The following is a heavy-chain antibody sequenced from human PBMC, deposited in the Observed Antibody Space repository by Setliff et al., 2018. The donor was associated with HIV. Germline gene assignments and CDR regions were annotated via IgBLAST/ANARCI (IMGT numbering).Heavy chain of an antibody. CDR3: AREKYGDKFDY. D-gene: IGHD2-8*01. CDR1: GYNFTSHD. J-gene: IGHJ4*02. V-gene: IGHV1-18*01. Sequence: ASVKVSCKASGYNFTSHDINWVRQAPGQGLEYLGWIGTYSGNTDYAQSVQGRVTMNRGTSTGTVYMDLRSLRSDYTAMYYCAREKYGDKFDYWGQGTLVTVSS. CDR2: IGTYSGNT.